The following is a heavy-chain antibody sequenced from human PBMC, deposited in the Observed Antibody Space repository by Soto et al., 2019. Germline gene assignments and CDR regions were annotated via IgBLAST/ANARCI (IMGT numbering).Heavy chain of an antibody. J-gene: IGHJ6*01. CDR2: IYPGDSDT. CDR3: ARRAYCGGDCTRNHPQYYAMDV. V-gene: IGHV5-51*01. D-gene: IGHD2-21*02. Sequence: PGESLTISCKDSGYSFITYIIVWVIQMPGKGLEWMRTIYPGDSDTRYSPSFQGQVTISADKSIATAYLQWSSLKASDTAIYYCARRAYCGGDCTRNHPQYYAMDVWGQGTTVTVSS. CDR1: GYSFITYI.